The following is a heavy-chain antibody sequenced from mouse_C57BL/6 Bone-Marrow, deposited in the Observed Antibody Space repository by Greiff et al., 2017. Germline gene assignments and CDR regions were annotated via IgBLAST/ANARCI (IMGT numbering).Heavy chain of an antibody. CDR3: ARGDSNYAWFAY. J-gene: IGHJ3*01. CDR1: GFTFSDYY. Sequence: EVQLVESGGGLVQPGGSLKLSCAASGFTFSDYYMYWVRQTPEKRLEWVAYISNGGGSTDYPDTVKGRFTISRDNAKNTLYLQMSRLKSEDTAMYYCARGDSNYAWFAYWGQGTLVTVSA. CDR2: ISNGGGST. D-gene: IGHD2-5*01. V-gene: IGHV5-12*01.